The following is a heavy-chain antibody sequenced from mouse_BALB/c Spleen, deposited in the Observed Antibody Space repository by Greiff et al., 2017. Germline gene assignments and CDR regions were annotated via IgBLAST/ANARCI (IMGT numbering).Heavy chain of an antibody. CDR3: AVNWGGFLYFDH. J-gene: IGHJ2*01. V-gene: IGHV2-9*02. CDR2: IWAGGST. D-gene: IGHD4-1*01. CDR1: GFSFTSYG. Sequence: VQGVESGPGLVAPSQSLSISCTASGFSFTSYGVHWVRQPPGKGLEWLGVIWAGGSTNYNSALMSRLSISKDNSKSQVFLKMNSQQTDDTAMYYCAVNWGGFLYFDHWGQGTTLTVSS.